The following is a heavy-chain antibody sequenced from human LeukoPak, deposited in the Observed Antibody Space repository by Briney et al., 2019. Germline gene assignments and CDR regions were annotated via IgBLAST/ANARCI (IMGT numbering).Heavy chain of an antibody. CDR2: ISPTGSTT. V-gene: IGHV3-74*01. CDR1: GFSFSGHW. D-gene: IGHD6-6*01. CDR3: ARGPNSNWSGLDS. J-gene: IGHJ5*01. Sequence: PGGSLRLSCTASGFSFSGHWMHWARQLPGKGLVWVSHISPTGSTTSYADSVKGRFTVSRDNAKNTLYLQVNNLRAEDTAVYYCARGPNSNWSGLDSWGQGTLLTVSS.